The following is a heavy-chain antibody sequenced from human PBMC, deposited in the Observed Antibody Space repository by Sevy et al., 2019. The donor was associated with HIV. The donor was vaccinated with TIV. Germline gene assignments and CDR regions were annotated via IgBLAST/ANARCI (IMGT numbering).Heavy chain of an antibody. V-gene: IGHV3-23*01. J-gene: IGHJ4*02. CDR1: GFSFLGYA. CDR2: ISPNGGST. Sequence: GGSLRLSCAASGFSFLGYAMTWVRQAPGKGLEWVSTISPNGGSTYYADSVKGRFTISRDNSRSTVDLQVNSLRGEDTAVYYCAREALSGYDWGQGTLVTVSS. D-gene: IGHD6-25*01. CDR3: AREALSGYD.